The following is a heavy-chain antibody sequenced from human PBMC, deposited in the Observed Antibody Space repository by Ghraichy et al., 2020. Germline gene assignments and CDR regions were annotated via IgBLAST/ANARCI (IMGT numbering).Heavy chain of an antibody. CDR2: ISYDGSNK. V-gene: IGHV3-30-3*01. Sequence: GESPNISCAASGFTFSSYAMHWVRQAPGKGLEWVAVISYDGSNKYYADSVKGRFTISRDNSKNTLYLQMNSLRAEDTAVYYCAREGEYGDYGGAFDIWGQGTMVTVSS. CDR3: AREGEYGDYGGAFDI. D-gene: IGHD4-17*01. J-gene: IGHJ3*02. CDR1: GFTFSSYA.